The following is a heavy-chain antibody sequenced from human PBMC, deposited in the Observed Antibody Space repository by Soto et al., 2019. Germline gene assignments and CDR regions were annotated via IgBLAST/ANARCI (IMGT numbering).Heavy chain of an antibody. J-gene: IGHJ4*02. CDR1: GGSISSGDYY. CDR2: IYYSGST. V-gene: IGHV4-30-4*01. CDR3: ASTPNWEHQQVH. D-gene: IGHD1-26*01. Sequence: SETLSLTCTVSGGSISSGDYYWSWIRQPPGKGLEWIGYIYYSGSTYYNPSLKSRVTISVDTSKNQFSLKLSSVTAADTAVYYCASTPNWEHQQVHWGQGTLVTVSS.